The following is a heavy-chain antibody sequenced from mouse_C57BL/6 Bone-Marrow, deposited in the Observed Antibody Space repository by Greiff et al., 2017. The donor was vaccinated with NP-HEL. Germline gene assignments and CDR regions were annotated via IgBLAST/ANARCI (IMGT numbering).Heavy chain of an antibody. Sequence: VQLQQSGTVLARPGASVKMSCKTSGYTFTSYWMHWVNQRPGQGLEWIGAIYPGNSDTSYNQKFKGKAKLTAVTSASTAYMELSSLTNEDSAVYYCTRLGYYGSIYYFDYWGQGTTLTVSS. CDR2: IYPGNSDT. J-gene: IGHJ2*01. CDR3: TRLGYYGSIYYFDY. D-gene: IGHD1-1*01. CDR1: GYTFTSYW. V-gene: IGHV1-5*01.